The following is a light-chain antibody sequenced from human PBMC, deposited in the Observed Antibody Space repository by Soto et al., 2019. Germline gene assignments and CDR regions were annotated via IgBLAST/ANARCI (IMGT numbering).Light chain of an antibody. Sequence: QSALTQPASVSGSPGQSITISCTGNSSDVGGYNYVSWYQQHPGKAPKLMIYEVSNRPSGVSNRFSGSKSGNTASLTISGLQAEDEADYYCSSYTSSRTYVFGTGTKLTV. CDR3: SSYTSSRTYV. CDR1: SSDVGGYNY. V-gene: IGLV2-14*01. CDR2: EVS. J-gene: IGLJ1*01.